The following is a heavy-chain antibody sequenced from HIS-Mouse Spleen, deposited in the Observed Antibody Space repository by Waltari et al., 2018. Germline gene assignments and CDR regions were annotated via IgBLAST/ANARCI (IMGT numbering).Heavy chain of an antibody. D-gene: IGHD6-6*01. CDR2: IYSGGST. J-gene: IGHJ6*02. CDR1: GFTVSSNY. CDR3: ARDTVIAARSYGMDV. Sequence: EVQLVESGGGLIQPGGSWRLSCAACGFTVSSNYISWVRQAPGKGLEWVSVIYSGGSTYYADSVKGRFTISRDNSKNTLYLQMNSLRAEDTAVYYCARDTVIAARSYGMDVWGQGTTVIVSS. V-gene: IGHV3-53*01.